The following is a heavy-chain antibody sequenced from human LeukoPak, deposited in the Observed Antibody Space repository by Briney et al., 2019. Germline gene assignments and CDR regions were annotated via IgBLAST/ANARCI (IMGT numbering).Heavy chain of an antibody. CDR3: ARGGNSGLLIDY. Sequence: RSETLSLTCTVSGGSISSYYWSWIRQPAGKGLEWIGRIYTSGSTNYNPSLKSRVTMSVATSKNQFSLKLSSVTAADTAVYYCARGGNSGLLIDYWGQGTLVTVSS. CDR2: IYTSGST. D-gene: IGHD4-23*01. V-gene: IGHV4-4*07. J-gene: IGHJ4*02. CDR1: GGSISSYY.